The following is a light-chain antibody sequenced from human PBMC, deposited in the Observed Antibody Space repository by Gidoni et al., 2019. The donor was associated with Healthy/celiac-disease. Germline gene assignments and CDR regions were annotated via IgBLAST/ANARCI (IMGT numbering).Light chain of an antibody. CDR2: DAS. CDR1: QSVSSY. J-gene: IGKJ5*01. Sequence: EIVLTQSPATLSLSPGERATLSCRASQSVSSYLAWYPQKPGQAPRLLIYDASNRATGLPLTISSLEPEDFAVYYCQQRSNWPRITFXQXTRLEIK. CDR3: QQRSNWPRIT. V-gene: IGKV3-11*01.